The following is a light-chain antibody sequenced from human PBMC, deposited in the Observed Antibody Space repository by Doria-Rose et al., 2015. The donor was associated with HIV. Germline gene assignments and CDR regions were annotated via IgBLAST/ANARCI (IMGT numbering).Light chain of an antibody. CDR3: HQYASSRT. Sequence: EIVLTQSLGTLSSSPGERATLSCRASQSVSANYLAWYQQRPGQSPRLLIYGASSRATDIPDRFSGSGSGTDFTLTISRLEPEDFAVYYCHQYASSRTFGQGTKVEIK. CDR1: QSVSANY. V-gene: IGKV3-20*01. J-gene: IGKJ1*01. CDR2: GAS.